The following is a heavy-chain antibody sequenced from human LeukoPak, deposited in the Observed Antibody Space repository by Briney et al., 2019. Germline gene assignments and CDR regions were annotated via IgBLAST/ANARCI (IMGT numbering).Heavy chain of an antibody. Sequence: GGSLRLSCAASGFTFSTYAMSWFRQAPGKGLEWVSTLSSNGGTSYYADSVKGRFTISRDNAKNTLYLQMNSLRAEDTAIYYCANRGRMAVGSYYFDYWGQGTLVTVSS. V-gene: IGHV3-23*01. J-gene: IGHJ4*02. CDR1: GFTFSTYA. CDR2: LSSNGGTS. CDR3: ANRGRMAVGSYYFDY. D-gene: IGHD3-16*01.